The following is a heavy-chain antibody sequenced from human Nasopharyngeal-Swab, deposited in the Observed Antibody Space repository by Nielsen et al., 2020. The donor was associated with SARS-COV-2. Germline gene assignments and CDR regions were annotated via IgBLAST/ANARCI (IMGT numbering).Heavy chain of an antibody. V-gene: IGHV3-21*01. D-gene: IGHD3-16*01. CDR2: ISSSSSYI. Sequence: GGSLRLSWAASGFTFSSYSMNWVRQAPGKGLEWVSSISSSSSYIYYADSVKGRFTISRDNAKNSPYLQMNSLRAEDTGVYYCARGGVRSYWFDPWGQGTLVTVSS. J-gene: IGHJ5*02. CDR3: ARGGVRSYWFDP. CDR1: GFTFSSYS.